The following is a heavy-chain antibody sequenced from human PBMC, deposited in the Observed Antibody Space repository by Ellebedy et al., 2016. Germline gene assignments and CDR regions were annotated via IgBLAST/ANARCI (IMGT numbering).Heavy chain of an antibody. CDR1: GGSITSGGYY. CDR2: IYYTGST. V-gene: IGHV4-31*03. D-gene: IGHD1-1*01. Sequence: SETLSLTCTVSGGSITSGGYYRSWIRQPPGKGLEWIGYIYYTGSTYYNPSLKSRVTISLDTSNNGLSLKLNSVTAADTAVYYCARDPGNAMDVWGQGTTVTVSS. CDR3: ARDPGNAMDV. J-gene: IGHJ6*02.